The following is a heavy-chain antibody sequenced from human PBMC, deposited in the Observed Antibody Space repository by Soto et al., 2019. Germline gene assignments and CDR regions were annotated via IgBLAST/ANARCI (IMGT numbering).Heavy chain of an antibody. CDR3: VQQDIVVVPAPCYFDY. D-gene: IGHD2-2*01. Sequence: PVGSLRLSCAASGFTFSSYAMSWVRQAPGKGVEWVSAISGSGGSTYYADSVKGRFTISRDNSKNTLYLQMNSLRAEDTAVYCCVQQDIVVVPAPCYFDYWGQGTLVTVSS. CDR2: ISGSGGST. V-gene: IGHV3-23*01. J-gene: IGHJ4*03. CDR1: GFTFSSYA.